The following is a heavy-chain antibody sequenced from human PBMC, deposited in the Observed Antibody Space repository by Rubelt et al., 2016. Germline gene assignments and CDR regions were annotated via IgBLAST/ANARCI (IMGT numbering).Heavy chain of an antibody. CDR3: ARDPTPTYSGTYYDAIDI. D-gene: IGHD1-26*01. Sequence: GGGVVQPGRSLRLSCAASGFTFSSYGMHWVRQAPGKGLEWVAVIWYDGSNKYYADSVKGRFTISRDNSKNTLYLQMNSLRAEDTAVYYCARDPTPTYSGTYYDAIDIWGQGTKVTVSS. CDR2: IWYDGSNK. CDR1: GFTFSSYG. V-gene: IGHV3-33*01. J-gene: IGHJ3*02.